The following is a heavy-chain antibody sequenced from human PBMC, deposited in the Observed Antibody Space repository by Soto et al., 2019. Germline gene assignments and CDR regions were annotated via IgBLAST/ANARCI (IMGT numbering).Heavy chain of an antibody. J-gene: IGHJ4*02. CDR1: GFTFSNVW. V-gene: IGHV3-15*07. CDR2: IKSKTDGGTT. Sequence: EVQLVASGGGLVKPGGSLRLSCAASGFTFSNVWTHLVRQAPGKGLEWVGRIKSKTDGGTTDYAAPVKGRFTTSRDDSKNTLYLQKNSLKTEDTAVYYCTPPAQKYSSGWYEFADWGQGTLVNVSS. D-gene: IGHD6-19*01. CDR3: TPPAQKYSSGWYEFAD.